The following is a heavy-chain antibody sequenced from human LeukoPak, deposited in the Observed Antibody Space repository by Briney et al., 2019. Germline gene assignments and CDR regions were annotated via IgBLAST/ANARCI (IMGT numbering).Heavy chain of an antibody. CDR2: ISTSSNTK. D-gene: IGHD6-13*01. J-gene: IGHJ5*02. V-gene: IGHV3-48*01. CDR3: ARDLYSSSWYGDNWFDP. CDR1: GITLSSYS. Sequence: GGSLRLSCAASGITLSSYSMNWVRQAPGKGLEWISYISTSSNTKYYADSVKGRFTISRDNAKNSLYLQMNSLRAEDTAVYYCARDLYSSSWYGDNWFDPWGQGTLVTVSS.